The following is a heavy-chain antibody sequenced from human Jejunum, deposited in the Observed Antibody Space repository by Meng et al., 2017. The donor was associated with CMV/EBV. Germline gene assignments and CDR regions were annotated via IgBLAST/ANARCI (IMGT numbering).Heavy chain of an antibody. CDR1: SYG. CDR3: AKTETAMASNYYYYYGMDV. V-gene: IGHV3-30*02. J-gene: IGHJ6*02. D-gene: IGHD5-18*01. Sequence: SYGMHWVRQAQGKGLEWVAFIRYDGSNKYYADSVKGRFTISRDNSKNTLYLQMNSLRAEDTAVYYCAKTETAMASNYYYYYGMDVWGQGTTVTVSS. CDR2: IRYDGSNK.